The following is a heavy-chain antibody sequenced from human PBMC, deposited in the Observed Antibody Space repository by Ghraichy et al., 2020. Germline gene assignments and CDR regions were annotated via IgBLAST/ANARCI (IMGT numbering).Heavy chain of an antibody. V-gene: IGHV1-24*01. J-gene: IGHJ5*02. Sequence: ASVKVSCKVSGYTLTELSMHWVRQAPGKGLEWMGGFDPEDGETIYAQKFQGRVTMTEDTSTDTAYMELSSLRSEDTAVYYCATGSPNCSGGSCYSFGWFDPWGQGTLVTVSS. D-gene: IGHD2-15*01. CDR2: FDPEDGET. CDR1: GYTLTELS. CDR3: ATGSPNCSGGSCYSFGWFDP.